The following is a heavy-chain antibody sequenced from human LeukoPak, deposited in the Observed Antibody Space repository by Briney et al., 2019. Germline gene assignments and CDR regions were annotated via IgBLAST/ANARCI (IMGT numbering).Heavy chain of an antibody. D-gene: IGHD1-26*01. CDR3: TKREGPMSGSYDYFDP. J-gene: IGHJ5*02. V-gene: IGHV4-34*01. CDR1: GGSFSGYY. CDR2: INHSGST. Sequence: SETLSLTCVVYGGSFSGYYWSWIRQPPGKGLEWIGEINHSGSTNYNPSLKSRVTISVDTSKNQFSLKVTSVTAADTAMYYCTKREGPMSGSYDYFDPWGQGTLVTVS.